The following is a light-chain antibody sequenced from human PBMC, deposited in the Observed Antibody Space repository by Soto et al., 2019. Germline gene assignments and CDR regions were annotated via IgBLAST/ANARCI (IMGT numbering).Light chain of an antibody. CDR3: QQYDTYPLT. J-gene: IGKJ4*01. V-gene: IGKV1-5*01. Sequence: VQMTQSPSSLSASVGDRVTITFRSSQSINNWLAWYQQKPGKAPKFLIYDASTLETGVPSRFSGSASGTEFTLTISGMQPEDVASYYCQQYDTYPLTFGGGTNVDIK. CDR1: QSINNW. CDR2: DAS.